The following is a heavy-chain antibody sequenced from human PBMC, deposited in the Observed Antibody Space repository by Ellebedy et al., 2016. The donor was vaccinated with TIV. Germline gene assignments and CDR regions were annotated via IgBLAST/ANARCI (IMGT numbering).Heavy chain of an antibody. D-gene: IGHD6-13*01. CDR3: AKLSGVLSWYADY. CDR2: IWNDGSTK. CDR1: GFTFTSHG. J-gene: IGHJ4*02. V-gene: IGHV3-33*06. Sequence: GESLKIYCAASGFTFTSHGMHWVRQAPGKGLEWVALIWNDGSTKYYVDSVKGRFTVSRDNSKNILYLQMSSLGADDTAIYYCAKLSGVLSWYADYWGLGARVTVSS.